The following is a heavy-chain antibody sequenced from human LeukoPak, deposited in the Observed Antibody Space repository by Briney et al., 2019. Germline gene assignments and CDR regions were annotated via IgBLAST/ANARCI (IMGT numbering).Heavy chain of an antibody. D-gene: IGHD3-22*01. CDR3: AKGGYYDSSGYPDAFDI. CDR2: ISYDGSNK. J-gene: IGHJ3*02. CDR1: GFTFSSYG. Sequence: GRSLRLSCAASGFTFSSYGMHWVRQAPGKGLEWVAVISYDGSNKYYADSVKSRFTISRDNSKNTLYLQMNSLRAEDTAVYYCAKGGYYDSSGYPDAFDIWGQGTMVTVSS. V-gene: IGHV3-30*18.